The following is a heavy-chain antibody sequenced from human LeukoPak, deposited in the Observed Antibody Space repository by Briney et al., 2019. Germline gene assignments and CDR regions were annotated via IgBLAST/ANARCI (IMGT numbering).Heavy chain of an antibody. J-gene: IGHJ4*02. V-gene: IGHV4-34*01. CDR1: GGSFSGYY. CDR3: ARGRRGYSYGPGSGSFDY. Sequence: PSETLSLTCAVYGGSFSGYYWSWIRQPPGKGLEGIGEISHSGSTNYNPSLKSRVTISVDTSKNQFSLKLSSVTAADTAVYYCARGRRGYSYGPGSGSFDYWGQGTLVTVSS. D-gene: IGHD5-18*01. CDR2: ISHSGST.